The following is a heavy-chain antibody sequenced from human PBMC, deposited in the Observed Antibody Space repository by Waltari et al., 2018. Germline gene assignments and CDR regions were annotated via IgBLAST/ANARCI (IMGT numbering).Heavy chain of an antibody. D-gene: IGHD1-26*01. V-gene: IGHV4-39*07. CDR3: ERERVGSSDY. Sequence: QLQLQESGPGLVKPSETLSLTCTVSGGPISINSYYWGWIRQPPGKGLEWIGSLFYSGSTYYNPSLKSRVTISVDTSKNQFSLKLSSVSAADTAVYYCERERVGSSDYWGQGTLVTVSS. J-gene: IGHJ4*02. CDR1: GGPISINSYY. CDR2: LFYSGST.